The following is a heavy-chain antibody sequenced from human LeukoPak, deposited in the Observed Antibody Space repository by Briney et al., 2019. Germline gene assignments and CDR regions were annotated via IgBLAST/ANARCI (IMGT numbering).Heavy chain of an antibody. V-gene: IGHV4-59*08. CDR1: GGSISSYY. Sequence: PSETLSLTCTVSGGSISSYYWSWIRQPPGKGLEWIAYISDIGSINYNPSLKSRVTISLDTSKNQFSPKLSSVTAADTAVYYCAGHHPRNTVDFWGQGTLVTVSS. CDR2: ISDIGSI. CDR3: AGHHPRNTVDF. D-gene: IGHD2/OR15-2a*01. J-gene: IGHJ4*02.